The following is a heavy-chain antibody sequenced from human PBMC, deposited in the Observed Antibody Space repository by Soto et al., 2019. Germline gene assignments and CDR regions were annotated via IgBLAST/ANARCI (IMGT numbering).Heavy chain of an antibody. CDR2: INPSDSYT. CDR3: QVGHSSSYFDY. Sequence: PGESLKISCKGSGYSFTSYWISWVRQMPGKGLEWMGRINPSDSYTNYSPSFQGHVTISVDKSISTAYLQWSSLKASDTAMYYCQVGHSSSYFDYWGQGALVTSPQ. J-gene: IGHJ4*02. V-gene: IGHV5-10-1*01. D-gene: IGHD6-13*01. CDR1: GYSFTSYW.